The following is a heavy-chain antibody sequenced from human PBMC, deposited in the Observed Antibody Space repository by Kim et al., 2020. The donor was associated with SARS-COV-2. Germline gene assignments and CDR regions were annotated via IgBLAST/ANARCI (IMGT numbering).Heavy chain of an antibody. V-gene: IGHV4-39*01. J-gene: IGHJ5*02. CDR2: TS. CDR3: ARRGKSRWFDP. Sequence: TSFYNPSLKSPVTISIDTSKNQFSLKVESVTAADTAVYYCARRGKSRWFDPWGQGSLVTVSS.